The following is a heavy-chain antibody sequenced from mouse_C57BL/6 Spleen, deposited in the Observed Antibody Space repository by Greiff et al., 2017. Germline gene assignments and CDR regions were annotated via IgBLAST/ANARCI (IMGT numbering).Heavy chain of an antibody. J-gene: IGHJ1*03. CDR3: ARGGALLRYPWYFDV. D-gene: IGHD1-1*01. Sequence: DVKLQESGPVLVKPGASVKMSCKASGYTFTDYYMNWVKQSHGKSLEWIGVINPYNGGTSYNQKFKGKATLTVDKSSSTAYMELNSLTSEDSAVYYCARGGALLRYPWYFDVWGTGTTVTVSS. CDR2: INPYNGGT. V-gene: IGHV1-19*01. CDR1: GYTFTDYY.